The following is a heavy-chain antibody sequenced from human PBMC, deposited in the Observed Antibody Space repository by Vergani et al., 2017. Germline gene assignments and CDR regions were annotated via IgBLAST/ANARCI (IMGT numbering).Heavy chain of an antibody. D-gene: IGHD1-26*01. Sequence: QVQLVQSGAEVKKPGSSVKVSCKASGGTFSSYAISWVRQAPGQGLEWMGRIIPIFGTANYAQKFQGRVTITADESTSTAYMELSSLRSEDTAVYYCAKDPLAGSYFGLLDYWGQGTLGTVSS. CDR3: AKDPLAGSYFGLLDY. CDR1: GGTFSSYA. V-gene: IGHV1-69*18. J-gene: IGHJ4*02. CDR2: IIPIFGTA.